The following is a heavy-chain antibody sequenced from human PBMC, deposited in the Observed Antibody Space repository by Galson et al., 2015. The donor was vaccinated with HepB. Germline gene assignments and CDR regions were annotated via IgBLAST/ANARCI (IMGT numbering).Heavy chain of an antibody. CDR3: ASQAPRGARVGATLDY. J-gene: IGHJ4*02. CDR2: ISYDGSNK. Sequence: SLRLSCAASGFTFSSYAMHWVRQAPGKGLEWVAVISYDGSNKYYADSVKGRFTISRDNSKNTLYLQMNSLRAEDTAVYYCASQAPRGARVGATLDYWGQGTLVTVSS. V-gene: IGHV3-30-3*01. D-gene: IGHD1-26*01. CDR1: GFTFSSYA.